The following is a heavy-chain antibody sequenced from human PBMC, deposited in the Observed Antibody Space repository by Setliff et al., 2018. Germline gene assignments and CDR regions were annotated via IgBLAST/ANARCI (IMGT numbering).Heavy chain of an antibody. Sequence: GGSLRLSCAASGFTFSSYGMHWVRQAPGKGLEWVAFIRYDGSNKYYADSVKGRFTISRDNSKNTLYLQMNSLRAEDTAVYYCAKEVGYCSGGSCYHYYYGMDVWAKGTTVTVSS. D-gene: IGHD2-15*01. V-gene: IGHV3-30*02. CDR1: GFTFSSYG. J-gene: IGHJ6*04. CDR2: IRYDGSNK. CDR3: AKEVGYCSGGSCYHYYYGMDV.